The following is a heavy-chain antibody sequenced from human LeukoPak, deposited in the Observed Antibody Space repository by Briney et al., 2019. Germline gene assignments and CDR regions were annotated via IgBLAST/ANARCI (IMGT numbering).Heavy chain of an antibody. CDR2: ISGSGDTT. CDR3: AKDRNGDFAYYFDL. V-gene: IGHV3-23*01. D-gene: IGHD4-17*01. CDR1: GFIFSNYA. J-gene: IGHJ4*02. Sequence: GGSLRLSCATSGFIFSNYAVNWVRQAPGKGLEWVSIISGSGDTTYYADSVKGRFTISRDNSKNTLYLQMNSLRAEDTAVYYCAKDRNGDFAYYFDLWGQGTLVTVSS.